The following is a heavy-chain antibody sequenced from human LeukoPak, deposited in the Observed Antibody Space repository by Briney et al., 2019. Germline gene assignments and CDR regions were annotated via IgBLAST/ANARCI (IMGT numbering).Heavy chain of an antibody. D-gene: IGHD3-3*01. CDR3: ARDAKYYDFWSGYSTGGDGFDY. J-gene: IGHJ4*02. V-gene: IGHV3-48*03. CDR1: GFTFSSYE. CDR2: ISSRGSTI. Sequence: GGSLRLSCAASGFTFSSYEMNWVRQAPGKGLEWVSYISSRGSTIYYADSVKGRFTISRDNAKNSLYLQMNSLRAEDTAVYYCARDAKYYDFWSGYSTGGDGFDYWGQGTLVTVSS.